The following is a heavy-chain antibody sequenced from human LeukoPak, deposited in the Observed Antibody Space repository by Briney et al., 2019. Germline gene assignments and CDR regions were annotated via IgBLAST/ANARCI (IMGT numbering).Heavy chain of an antibody. CDR1: GFTFSSYS. CDR3: ASSGSYRFDY. J-gene: IGHJ4*02. D-gene: IGHD1-26*01. Sequence: GGYLRLSCTVSGFTFSSYSMNWVRQAPGKGLEWVSYITSSSKTIYYADSVKGRFTISRDNAKNSLYLQMNSLRDEDTAVYYCASSGSYRFDYWGQGTLVTVSS. V-gene: IGHV3-48*02. CDR2: ITSSSKTI.